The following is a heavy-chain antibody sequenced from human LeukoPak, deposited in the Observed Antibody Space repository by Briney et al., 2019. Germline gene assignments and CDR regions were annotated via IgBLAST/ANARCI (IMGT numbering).Heavy chain of an antibody. J-gene: IGHJ3*01. CDR3: ARSSYSSSSSV. Sequence: GSLRLSCAVSGLTFSGFRMSWSRQAPGKGLEWVASINSDGSEGYYADVVKGRFTISRDNAKNSLYLQINSLRAEDTAVYYCARSSYSSSSSVWGQGTMVTVSS. D-gene: IGHD6-6*01. V-gene: IGHV3-7*03. CDR2: INSDGSEG. CDR1: GLTFSGFR.